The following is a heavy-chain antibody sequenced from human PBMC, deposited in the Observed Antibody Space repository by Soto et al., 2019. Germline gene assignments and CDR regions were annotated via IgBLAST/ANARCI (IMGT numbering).Heavy chain of an antibody. CDR1: GGPFSSYA. V-gene: IGHV1-69*13. J-gene: IGHJ4*01. D-gene: IGHD2-15*01. CDR3: ARGYCSGGSCYNLHFLYFDY. CDR2: IIPIFGTA. Sequence: AAVKVSCKASGGPFSSYAISWVRQAPGQGLEWMGGIIPIFGTANYAPKFQGRVTITADESTSTAYMELSSLRSEATAVYYCARGYCSGGSCYNLHFLYFDYWCHVT.